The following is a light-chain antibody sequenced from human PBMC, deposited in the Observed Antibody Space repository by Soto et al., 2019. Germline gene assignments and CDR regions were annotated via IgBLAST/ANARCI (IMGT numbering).Light chain of an antibody. CDR2: XAS. Sequence: ELFLTESPANLSLSPGEGPTLSGRASQSFKPCLLWYQQKPSQAPRLLIFXASNRATGVPARFSGSGSGTDFTITISSLEPEDVAVYYCQQRSNWPSFGQGTRLEIK. CDR3: QQRSNWPS. CDR1: QSFKPC. V-gene: IGKV3-11*01. J-gene: IGKJ5*01.